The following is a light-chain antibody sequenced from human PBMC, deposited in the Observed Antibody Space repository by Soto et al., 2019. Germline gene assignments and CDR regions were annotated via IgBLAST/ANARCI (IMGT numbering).Light chain of an antibody. CDR2: WAS. CDR3: QEYYCPWT. J-gene: IGKJ1*01. CDR1: QSVLYSSNNKNY. V-gene: IGKV4-1*01. Sequence: DIVMTQSPDSLAVSLGERATINCKSSQSVLYSSNNKNYLAWYQQKPGQPPKLLIYWASTRKSGVPDRFSGSGSGTDFALTISSLQAEDVAVYDCQEYYCPWTFGEGTKVEIK.